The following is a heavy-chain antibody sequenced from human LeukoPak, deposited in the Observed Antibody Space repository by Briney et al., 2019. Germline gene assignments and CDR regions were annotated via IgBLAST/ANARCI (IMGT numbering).Heavy chain of an antibody. V-gene: IGHV3-11*04. CDR1: GFTSGDYY. CDR2: ITTKSSAI. J-gene: IGHJ3*02. Sequence: GGSLRLSCAASGFTSGDYYMSWIRQAPGKGLEWASYITTKSSAIYYADSVKGRFTISRDDAKNTLYLQMNSLRAEDTAVYYCARDPYYYDSSGYPGAFDIWGQGTMVTVSS. D-gene: IGHD3-22*01. CDR3: ARDPYYYDSSGYPGAFDI.